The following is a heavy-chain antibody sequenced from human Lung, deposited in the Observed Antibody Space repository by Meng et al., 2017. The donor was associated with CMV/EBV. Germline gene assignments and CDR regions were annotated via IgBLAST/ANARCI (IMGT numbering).Heavy chain of an antibody. CDR1: GFALTKYY. J-gene: IGHJ4*02. V-gene: IGHV1-46*01. CDR3: AKDSGVWSFDY. Sequence: SVKVSCKASGFALTKYYMHWVRQAPGQGLEWMGSISPSGSSTHYAQKFQGRVTMTRDTSTSTVYMELSSLRSEDTAVYYCAKDSGVWSFDYWGQGTLVTVSS. D-gene: IGHD6-19*01. CDR2: ISPSGSST.